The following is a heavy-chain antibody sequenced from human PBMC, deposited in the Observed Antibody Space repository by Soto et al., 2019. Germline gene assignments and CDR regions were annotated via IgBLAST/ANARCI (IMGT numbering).Heavy chain of an antibody. CDR2: IIPIFVTA. V-gene: IGHV1-69*12. Sequence: QVQLVQSGAEVKKPGSSVKVSCKASGGTFSSYAISWVRQAPGQGLEWMGGIIPIFVTADYAQKFQGRVTITADETTSTAYMDLSSLRSEATAVYYCAGPGFCSGGSCPPNYYNYSGIDVWDQGTTVTVSS. J-gene: IGHJ6*02. D-gene: IGHD2-15*01. CDR1: GGTFSSYA. CDR3: AGPGFCSGGSCPPNYYNYSGIDV.